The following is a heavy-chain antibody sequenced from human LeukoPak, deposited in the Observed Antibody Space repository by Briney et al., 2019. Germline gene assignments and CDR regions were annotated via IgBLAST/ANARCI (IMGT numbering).Heavy chain of an antibody. CDR1: GFTFDDYA. V-gene: IGHV3-9*01. J-gene: IGHJ3*02. D-gene: IGHD2-15*01. Sequence: GGSLRLSCAASGFTFDDYAMHWVRQAPGKGLEWVSGISWNSGSIGYADSVKGRFTISRDNAKNSLYLQMNSLRAEDTALYYCARQFCSGGSCSSRSRDAFDIWGQGTMVTVSS. CDR3: ARQFCSGGSCSSRSRDAFDI. CDR2: ISWNSGSI.